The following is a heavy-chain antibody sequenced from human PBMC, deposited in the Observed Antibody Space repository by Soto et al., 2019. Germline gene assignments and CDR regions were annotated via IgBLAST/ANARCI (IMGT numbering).Heavy chain of an antibody. J-gene: IGHJ4*02. V-gene: IGHV4-34*01. CDR3: ARGQEGVVATH. CDR1: GGSLSGYY. D-gene: IGHD5-12*01. Sequence: QVQLHQWGAGLLKPSETLSLKCAVTGGSLSGYYWSWIRQPPGKGLEWIGEVKDGGHTNYSPSLRGRVTISSDTSNNQFSLRLNSVTAADTGVYYCARGQEGVVATHWDQGSLVTVSS. CDR2: VKDGGHT.